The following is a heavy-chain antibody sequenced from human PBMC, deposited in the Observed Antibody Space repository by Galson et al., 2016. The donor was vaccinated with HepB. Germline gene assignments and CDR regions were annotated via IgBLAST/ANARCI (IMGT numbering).Heavy chain of an antibody. CDR2: IWYDRGKE. V-gene: IGHV3-33*01. J-gene: IGHJ6*02. CDR3: ARGSSSRSIYYYYYYTMDV. Sequence: SLRLSCAASGFTFSHYGMNWVRQAPGKGLEWVAVIWYDRGKEYYTESVKGRFTISRDNSQNTLYLEMKTLRVEDTAVYFCARGSSSRSIYYYYYYTMDVWGQGTTVTVSS. CDR1: GFTFSHYG. D-gene: IGHD6-6*01.